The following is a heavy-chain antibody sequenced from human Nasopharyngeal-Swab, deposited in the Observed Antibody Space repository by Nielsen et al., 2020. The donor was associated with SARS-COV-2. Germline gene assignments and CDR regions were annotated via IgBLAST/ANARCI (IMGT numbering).Heavy chain of an antibody. V-gene: IGHV3-11*04. CDR1: GFTFSDYY. CDR2: ISSSGSTI. J-gene: IGHJ4*02. D-gene: IGHD3-10*01. Sequence: GGSLRLSCAASGFTFSDYYMSWIRQAPGKGLEWVSYISSSGSTIYYADSVKGRFTISRDNAKNSLYLQMNSLRAEDTAVYYCARDADYYGSESYLGYWGQGTLVTVSS. CDR3: ARDADYYGSESYLGY.